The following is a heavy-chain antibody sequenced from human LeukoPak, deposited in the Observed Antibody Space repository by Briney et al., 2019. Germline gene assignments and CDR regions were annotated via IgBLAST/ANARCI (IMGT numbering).Heavy chain of an antibody. D-gene: IGHD1-26*01. Sequence: PSETLSLTCAVYGGSFSGYYWSWIRQPPGQGLEWIGEINHSGSTNYNPSLKSRVTISVDTSKNQFSLKLSSVTAADTAVYYCARDPGGGRGFDHWGQGTLVTVSS. CDR1: GGSFSGYY. J-gene: IGHJ4*02. V-gene: IGHV4-34*01. CDR3: ARDPGGGRGFDH. CDR2: INHSGST.